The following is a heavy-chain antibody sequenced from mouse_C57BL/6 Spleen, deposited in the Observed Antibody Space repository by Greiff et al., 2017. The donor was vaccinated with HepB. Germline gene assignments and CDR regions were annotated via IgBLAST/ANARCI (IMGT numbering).Heavy chain of an antibody. CDR2: IDPEDGDT. D-gene: IGHD1-1*01. J-gene: IGHJ1*03. CDR3: TPTTVVPPWYFDV. Sequence: VQLQQSGAELVRPGASVKLSCTASGFNIKDYYMHWVKQRPEQGLEWIGRIDPEDGDTEYAPKFQGKATMTADTFSNTAYLQLSSLTSEDTAVYYCTPTTVVPPWYFDVWGTGTTVTVSS. V-gene: IGHV14-1*01. CDR1: GFNIKDYY.